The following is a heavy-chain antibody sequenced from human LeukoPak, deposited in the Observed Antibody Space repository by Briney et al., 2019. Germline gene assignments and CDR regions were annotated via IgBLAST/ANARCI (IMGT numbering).Heavy chain of an antibody. D-gene: IGHD6-13*01. CDR3: ARGGLYSSPSYYYYMDV. Sequence: PGGSLRLSCAASGFTFSSHSMNWVRQAPGKGLELVSSISSSSSHIYYADSVKGRFTISRDNAKNSLYLQMNSLRAEDTAVYYCARGGLYSSPSYYYYMDVWGKGTTVTVSS. V-gene: IGHV3-21*01. CDR2: ISSSSSHI. J-gene: IGHJ6*03. CDR1: GFTFSSHS.